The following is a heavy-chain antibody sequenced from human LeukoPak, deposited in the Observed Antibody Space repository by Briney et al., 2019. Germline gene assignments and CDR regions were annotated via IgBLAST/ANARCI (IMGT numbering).Heavy chain of an antibody. D-gene: IGHD3-10*01. V-gene: IGHV1-46*01. Sequence: GASVKVSCKASGYTFTSYYMHWVRQAPGQGLEWMGIINPSGGSTSYAQKFQGRVTMTRDTSTSTVYMELSSLSSEDTAVYYCAREGRVRGVIQPQSFDYWGQGTLVTVSS. CDR3: AREGRVRGVIQPQSFDY. CDR1: GYTFTSYY. CDR2: INPSGGST. J-gene: IGHJ4*02.